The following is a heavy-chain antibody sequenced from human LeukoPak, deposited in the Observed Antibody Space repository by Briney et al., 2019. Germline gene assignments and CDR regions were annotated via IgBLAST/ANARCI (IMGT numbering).Heavy chain of an antibody. CDR1: GFTFSNYA. V-gene: IGHV3-64D*06. Sequence: PGGSLRLSCSASGFTFSNYAMHWVRQAPGKGLEFVALISSNGITTYYADSVKGRFTISRDNSKNTLYLQMSSLRPEDTAVYYCVKKPWAIFAFDWWGQGSLVTVSS. J-gene: IGHJ4*02. D-gene: IGHD3-3*01. CDR3: VKKPWAIFAFDW. CDR2: ISSNGITT.